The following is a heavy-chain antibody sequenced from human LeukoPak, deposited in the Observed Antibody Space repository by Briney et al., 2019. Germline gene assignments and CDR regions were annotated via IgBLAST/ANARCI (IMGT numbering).Heavy chain of an antibody. CDR2: IYTRGST. Sequence: SSETLSLTCTVSGGSINNYYWSWIRQPAGKGLEWIGRIYTRGSTNYNPSLKSRVTMPVDTSKNQFSLRLSSVTAADTAVYYCARGRYCSADICSGGDAFDIWGQGTMVSVSS. CDR1: GGSINNYY. D-gene: IGHD2-15*01. V-gene: IGHV4-4*07. J-gene: IGHJ3*02. CDR3: ARGRYCSADICSGGDAFDI.